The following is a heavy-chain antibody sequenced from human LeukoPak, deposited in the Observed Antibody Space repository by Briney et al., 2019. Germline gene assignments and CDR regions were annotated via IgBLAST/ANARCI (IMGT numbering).Heavy chain of an antibody. CDR3: ARDRGGSGSYYSDY. V-gene: IGHV3-11*05. J-gene: IGHJ4*02. D-gene: IGHD3-10*01. Sequence: GGSLRLSCAASGFTFSDYYMSWIRQAPGKGLEWVSYISSSSSYTNYADSVEGRFTISRDNAKNSLYLQMNSLRAEDTAVYYCARDRGGSGSYYSDYWGQGTLVTVSS. CDR1: GFTFSDYY. CDR2: ISSSSSYT.